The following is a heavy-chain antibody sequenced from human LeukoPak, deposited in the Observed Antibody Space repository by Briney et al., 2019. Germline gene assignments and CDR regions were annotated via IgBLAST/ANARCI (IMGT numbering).Heavy chain of an antibody. CDR2: ISGSGGST. CDR1: GFTFSIYA. V-gene: IGHV3-23*01. J-gene: IGHJ6*02. CDR3: AKVSAAAGTSYYYYGMDV. D-gene: IGHD6-13*01. Sequence: SGGSLRLSCAASGFTFSIYAMSWVRQAPGKGLECVSAISGSGGSTYYADSVKGRFTISRDNSKNTLYLQMNSLRAEDTAVYYCAKVSAAAGTSYYYYGMDVWGQGTTVTVSS.